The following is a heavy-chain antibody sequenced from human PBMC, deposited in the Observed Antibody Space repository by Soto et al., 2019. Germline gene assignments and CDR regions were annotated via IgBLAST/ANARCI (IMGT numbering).Heavy chain of an antibody. J-gene: IGHJ4*02. D-gene: IGHD6-6*01. CDR3: ASPASYIAARPFDY. V-gene: IGHV3-30-3*01. CDR1: GFTFISYA. Sequence: LRLSCAASGFTFISYAIHWVRQAPGKGLEWVAVISYDGSNKYYADSVKGRFTISRDNSKNTLYLQMNSLRAEDTAVYYCASPASYIAARPFDYWGQGTLVTVSS. CDR2: ISYDGSNK.